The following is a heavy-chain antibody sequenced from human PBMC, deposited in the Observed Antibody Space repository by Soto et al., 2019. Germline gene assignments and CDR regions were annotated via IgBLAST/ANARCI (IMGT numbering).Heavy chain of an antibody. Sequence: GASVKVSCKASGYTFTSYDINWVRQATGQGLEWMGWMNPNSGNTGYAQKFQGRVTMTRNTSISTAYMELSSLRSEDTAVYYCARGRIVAIGSGAYGMDVWGQGNTVTVSS. V-gene: IGHV1-8*01. CDR2: MNPNSGNT. D-gene: IGHD5-12*01. CDR3: ARGRIVAIGSGAYGMDV. CDR1: GYTFTSYD. J-gene: IGHJ6*02.